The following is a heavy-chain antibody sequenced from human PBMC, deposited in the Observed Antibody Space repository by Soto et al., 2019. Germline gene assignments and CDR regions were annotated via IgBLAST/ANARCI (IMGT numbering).Heavy chain of an antibody. J-gene: IGHJ4*02. CDR3: ASRYCSGGSCSHSDY. Sequence: QVQLVQSGAEVKKPGASVKVSCKASGYTFTSYGISWVRQAPGQGLEWMGWISAYNGHTNYAQKLQGRVTMTTDTTTSTGHMELRSLRSDDTAVYYCASRYCSGGSCSHSDYWGQGTLVTVSS. CDR2: ISAYNGHT. V-gene: IGHV1-18*01. D-gene: IGHD2-15*01. CDR1: GYTFTSYG.